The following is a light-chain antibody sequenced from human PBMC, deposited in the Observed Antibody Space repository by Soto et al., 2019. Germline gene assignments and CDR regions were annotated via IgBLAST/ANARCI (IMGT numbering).Light chain of an antibody. Sequence: QSVLTQPRSVSGSPGQSVTVSCTGTSSDVGGYNFVSWYQQHPGKAPKLMIYDVTERPSGVPDRFSGSKSGNTASLTISGLQAEDEADYYGCSYAGSYAVVFGGGTKLTVL. V-gene: IGLV2-11*01. CDR2: DVT. CDR1: SSDVGGYNF. J-gene: IGLJ2*01. CDR3: CSYAGSYAVV.